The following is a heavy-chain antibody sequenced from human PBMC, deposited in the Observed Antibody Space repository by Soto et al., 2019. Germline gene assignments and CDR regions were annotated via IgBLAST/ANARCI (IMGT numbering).Heavy chain of an antibody. CDR2: ISSSGSTI. CDR1: GFSFSDYY. D-gene: IGHD3-10*01. V-gene: IGHV3-11*01. J-gene: IGHJ6*02. CDR3: ARVQGTRGYYYGMDV. Sequence: GGSLRLSCAASGFSFSDYYMSWIRQAPGKGLEWVSYISSSGSTIYYADSVKGGFTISRDNAKNSLYVQMNSLRAEDTAVYYCARVQGTRGYYYGMDVWGQGTTGTVTS.